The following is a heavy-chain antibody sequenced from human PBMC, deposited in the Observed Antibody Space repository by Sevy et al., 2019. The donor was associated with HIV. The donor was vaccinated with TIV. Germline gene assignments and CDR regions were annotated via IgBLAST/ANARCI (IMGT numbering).Heavy chain of an antibody. CDR1: GYTFTSYG. D-gene: IGHD6-19*01. J-gene: IGHJ5*02. CDR3: AGGTARYGSGWYWFDP. V-gene: IGHV1-18*01. CDR2: ISAYNGNT. Sequence: ASVKVSCKASGYTFTSYGISWVRQAPGQGLEWMGWISAYNGNTNYAQKLQGRVTKTTDTSTSTADMELRSLRSDDTAVYYCAGGTARYGSGWYWFDPWGQGTLVTVSS.